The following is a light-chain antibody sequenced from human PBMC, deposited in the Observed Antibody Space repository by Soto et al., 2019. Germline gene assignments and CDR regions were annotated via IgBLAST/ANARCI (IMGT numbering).Light chain of an antibody. CDR1: QSISSSY. CDR3: QRYGTSLTWT. V-gene: IGKV3-20*01. J-gene: IGKJ1*01. Sequence: EIVLTQSPGTLSLSPGKRATLSCSASQSISSSYLAWYQQRPGQAPRLLIYGASSRATGIPDRFSGSGSGTEFTLTISRLEPEDFAVYYCQRYGTSLTWTFGQGTKVDIK. CDR2: GAS.